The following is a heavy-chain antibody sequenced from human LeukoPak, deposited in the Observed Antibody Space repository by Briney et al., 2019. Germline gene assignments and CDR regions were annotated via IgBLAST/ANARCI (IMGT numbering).Heavy chain of an antibody. D-gene: IGHD6-13*01. J-gene: IGHJ6*02. CDR3: ARDRQQQLIHSYYYYGMDV. CDR2: IYYSGST. Sequence: SETLSLTCTVSGGSISSYYWSWIRQPPGKGLEWIGYIYYSGSTNYNPSLKSRVTISVDTSKNQFSLKLSSVTAADTAVYYCARDRQQQLIHSYYYYGMDVWGQGTTVTVSS. CDR1: GGSISSYY. V-gene: IGHV4-59*01.